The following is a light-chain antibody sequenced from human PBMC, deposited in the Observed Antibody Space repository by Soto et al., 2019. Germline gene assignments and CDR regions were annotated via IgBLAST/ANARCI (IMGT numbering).Light chain of an antibody. J-gene: IGKJ1*01. Sequence: EIVLTQFPGTLSLSPGERATLSCRASQSVGSDYLAWYHHKPGQAPRIVIFGTSGRATGIPDRFSGSGSGTDFTLTISRLEPEDFAVYYFQQYGSSSWTFGQGTKGEIK. CDR2: GTS. CDR1: QSVGSDY. CDR3: QQYGSSSWT. V-gene: IGKV3-20*01.